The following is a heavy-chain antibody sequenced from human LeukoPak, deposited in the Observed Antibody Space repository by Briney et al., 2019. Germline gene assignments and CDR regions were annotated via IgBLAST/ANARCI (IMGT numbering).Heavy chain of an antibody. D-gene: IGHD6-6*01. Sequence: PSQILSLTCTVSGGSISSGGYYWSWIRQHPGKGLEWIGYIYYSGSTYYNPSLKSRVTISVDTSKNEFSLKLSSVTAADTAVYYCARDEGGYSSSRYFDYWGQGTLVTVSS. J-gene: IGHJ4*02. V-gene: IGHV4-31*03. CDR1: GGSISSGGYY. CDR3: ARDEGGYSSSRYFDY. CDR2: IYYSGST.